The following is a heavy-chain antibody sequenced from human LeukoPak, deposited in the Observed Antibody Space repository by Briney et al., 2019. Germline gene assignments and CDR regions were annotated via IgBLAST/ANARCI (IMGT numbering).Heavy chain of an antibody. CDR1: GFTFSTYW. CDR3: ARNAISAYGSGSYYNVDP. CDR2: IKEDGSDK. J-gene: IGHJ5*02. D-gene: IGHD3-10*01. V-gene: IGHV3-7*03. Sequence: GGSLRLSCAASGFTFSTYWMSWVRQAPGKGLEWVTNIKEDGSDKNYVDSVKGRFTISRDNAKNSLYLQMNSLRAEDTAVYYCARNAISAYGSGSYYNVDPWGQGTLSPSPQ.